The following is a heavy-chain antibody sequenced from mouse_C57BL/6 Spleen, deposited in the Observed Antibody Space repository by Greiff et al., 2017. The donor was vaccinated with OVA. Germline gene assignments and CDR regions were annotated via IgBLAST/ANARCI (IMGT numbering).Heavy chain of an antibody. CDR3: ARSSYYGSSPYYAMDY. V-gene: IGHV1-18*01. CDR2: INPNNGGT. D-gene: IGHD1-1*01. Sequence: EVQLQQSGPELVKPGASVKIPCKASGYTFTDYNMDWVKQSHGKSLEWIGDINPNNGGTIYNQKFKGKATLTVDKSSSTAYMELRSLTSEDTAVYYCARSSYYGSSPYYAMDYWGQGTSVTVSS. J-gene: IGHJ4*01. CDR1: GYTFTDYN.